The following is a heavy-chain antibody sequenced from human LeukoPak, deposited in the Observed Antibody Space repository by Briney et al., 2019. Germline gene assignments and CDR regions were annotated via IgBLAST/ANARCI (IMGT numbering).Heavy chain of an antibody. CDR3: ARGGMLELPPEGRTYYDFWSGPHYFDY. J-gene: IGHJ4*02. CDR1: GFTFDDYG. CDR2: INWNGGST. V-gene: IGHV3-20*04. D-gene: IGHD3-3*01. Sequence: GGSLRLSCAASGFTFDDYGMSWVRQAPGKGLEWVSGINWNGGSTGYADSVKGRITISRDNAKNSLYLQMNSLGAEDTALYYCARGGMLELPPEGRTYYDFWSGPHYFDYWGQGTLVTVSS.